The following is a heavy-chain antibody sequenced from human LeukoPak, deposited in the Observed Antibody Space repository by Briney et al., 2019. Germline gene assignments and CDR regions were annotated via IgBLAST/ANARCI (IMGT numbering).Heavy chain of an antibody. CDR3: AKGGYFNFEN. J-gene: IGHJ3*02. D-gene: IGHD2-2*03. Sequence: GGSLRLSCAASGFTFGAHDMQWVRQAPGKGLEWVSGISRNGPTYYSDSVRGRFTISRDNSKDTLYLQMSSLRAEDTAVYYCAKGGYFNFENWGQGTVVSVSS. V-gene: IGHV3-23*01. CDR2: ISRNGPT. CDR1: GFTFGAHD.